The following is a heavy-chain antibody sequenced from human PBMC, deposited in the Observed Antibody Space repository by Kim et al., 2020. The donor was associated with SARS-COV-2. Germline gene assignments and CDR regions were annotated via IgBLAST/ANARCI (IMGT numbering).Heavy chain of an antibody. CDR1: GGSISSNSHY. V-gene: IGHV4-39*07. CDR2: IYYSGST. J-gene: IGHJ5*02. D-gene: IGHD6-13*01. Sequence: SETLSLTCTVSGGSISSNSHYWGWIRQPPGKGLEWIGSIYYSGSTYYNSSLKSRVTISVDMSKNLFSLRLRSVTAADTAVYYCARSSSWYFGWFDPWGQGTQVTVSS. CDR3: ARSSSWYFGWFDP.